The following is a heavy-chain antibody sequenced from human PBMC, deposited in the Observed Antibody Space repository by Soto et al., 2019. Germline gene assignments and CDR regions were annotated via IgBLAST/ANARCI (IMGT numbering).Heavy chain of an antibody. CDR1: GFTFSSFD. D-gene: IGHD2-15*01. J-gene: IGHJ4*02. CDR3: ARVGGSYCSGGSGYYDC. Sequence: PGGSLRLSCAAFGFTFSSFDMHWVRQATGKGLEWVSAIGTAGDTYYPGSVKGRFTISRENAKNSLYLQMNSLRAEDTAVYYCARVGGSYCSGGSGYYDCWGQGTLVTVSS. CDR2: IGTAGDT. V-gene: IGHV3-13*01.